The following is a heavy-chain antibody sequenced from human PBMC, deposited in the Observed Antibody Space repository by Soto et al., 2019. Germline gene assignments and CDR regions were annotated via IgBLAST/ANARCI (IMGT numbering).Heavy chain of an antibody. V-gene: IGHV4-39*07. J-gene: IGHJ4*02. CDR3: ARGINAAAPGTLAY. CDR1: GGSISSRNYY. Sequence: SETLSLTCTVSGGSISSRNYYWGWIRQPPGKGLEWIGSMYYSGSPYHNPSLKSRVTISVDTSKNQFSLKLTSVTAADTAMYYCARGINAAAPGTLAYWGQGTLVTVSS. CDR2: MYYSGSP. D-gene: IGHD6-13*01.